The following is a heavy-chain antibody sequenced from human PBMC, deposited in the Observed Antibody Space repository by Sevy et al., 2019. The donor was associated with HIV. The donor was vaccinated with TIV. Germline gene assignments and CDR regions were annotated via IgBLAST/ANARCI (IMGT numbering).Heavy chain of an antibody. Sequence: GGSLRLSCAASGFTFSSYSMNWVRQAPGKGLEWVSSISSSSSYIYYADSVKGRFTISRDNAKNSLYLQMNSLRAEDTAVYYCARDGSGSDRARPTAYWGQGTLVTVSS. CDR2: ISSSSSYI. CDR3: ARDGSGSDRARPTAY. CDR1: GFTFSSYS. D-gene: IGHD3-10*01. J-gene: IGHJ4*02. V-gene: IGHV3-21*01.